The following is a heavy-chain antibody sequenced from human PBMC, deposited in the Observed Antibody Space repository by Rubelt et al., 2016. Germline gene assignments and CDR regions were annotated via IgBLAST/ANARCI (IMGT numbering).Heavy chain of an antibody. D-gene: IGHD2-2*01. J-gene: IGHJ4*02. CDR1: GFTFSSYA. CDR3: AKDLYCSSASCYLLDY. CDR2: ISGTGGNT. Sequence: EVQLLESGGGLVQPGGSLRLSCAASGFTFSSYAMSWVRQAPGKGLEWVSAISGTGGNTYYVDSVMGRFTISRDNSKNTLYLQMNSLRAEDTAVYYCAKDLYCSSASCYLLDYWGQGTLVTVSS. V-gene: IGHV3-23*01.